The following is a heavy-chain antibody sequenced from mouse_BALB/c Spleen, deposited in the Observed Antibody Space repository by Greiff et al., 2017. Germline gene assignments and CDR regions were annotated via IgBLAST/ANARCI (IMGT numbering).Heavy chain of an antibody. J-gene: IGHJ1*01. D-gene: IGHD2-4*01. Sequence: EVMLVESGGGLVKPGGSLKLSCAASGFAFSSYDMSWVRQTPEKRLEWVAYISSGGGSTYYPDTVKGRFTISRDNAKNTLYLQMSSLKSEDTAMYYCARRWGDYGDGYFDGWGAGTTVTGSS. CDR1: GFAFSSYD. CDR2: ISSGGGST. CDR3: ARRWGDYGDGYFDG. V-gene: IGHV5-12-1*01.